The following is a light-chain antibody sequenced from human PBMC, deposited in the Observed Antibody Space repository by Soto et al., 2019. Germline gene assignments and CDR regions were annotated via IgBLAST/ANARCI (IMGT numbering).Light chain of an antibody. V-gene: IGKV3-20*01. CDR1: QSVSSSY. CDR3: QQYGSSPGT. J-gene: IGKJ1*01. CDR2: GAS. Sequence: EIVLTQSSGTLSLSPGERATLSCRASQSVSSSYLAWYQQKPGQAPRLLIYGASSRASGIPDRFSGSGSGTDFTLNISRLEPEDFAVYYCQQYGSSPGTFGQGTKVEIK.